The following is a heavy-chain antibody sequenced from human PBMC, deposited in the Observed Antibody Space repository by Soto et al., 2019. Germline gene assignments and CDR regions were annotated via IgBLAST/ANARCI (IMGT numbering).Heavy chain of an antibody. J-gene: IGHJ4*02. CDR2: TSHDGGT. D-gene: IGHD3-22*01. CDR3: ARLLYDSSGYYYFDY. CDR1: SGSIDNVYW. Sequence: ETLSLTCAVSSGSIDNVYWWSWVRQSPGKGLEWIGETSHDGGTNYNPSLKSRVTTSMETSKNQFYLNLNSVTAADTAIYFCARLLYDSSGYYYFDYWGQGILVTVSS. V-gene: IGHV4-4*01.